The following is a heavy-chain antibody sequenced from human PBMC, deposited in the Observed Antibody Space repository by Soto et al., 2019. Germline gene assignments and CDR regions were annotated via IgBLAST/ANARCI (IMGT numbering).Heavy chain of an antibody. D-gene: IGHD3-22*01. CDR2: ISHDGSNA. Sequence: QVQLVESGGGVVQPGRSLRLSCAASGFNFRTYVMHWVRQAPGKGLAWVALISHDGSNAKYADSTMGRFTISRDNSKNTLDLQMNSLRAEDTAVYYCAKGRYSYDSSGHDYWGLGTLVTVSS. CDR1: GFNFRTYV. V-gene: IGHV3-30*18. J-gene: IGHJ4*02. CDR3: AKGRYSYDSSGHDY.